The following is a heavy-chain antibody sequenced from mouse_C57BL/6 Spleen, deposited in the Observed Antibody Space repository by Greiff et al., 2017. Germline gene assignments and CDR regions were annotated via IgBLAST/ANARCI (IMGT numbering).Heavy chain of an antibody. J-gene: IGHJ3*01. CDR3: AREEDYDAWFAY. CDR1: GYTFTDYY. Sequence: EVQLQQSGPELVKPGASVKISCKASGYTFTDYYMNWVKQSHGKSLEWIGDINPNNGGTSYNQKFKGKATLTVDKSSSTAYMELRSLTSEDSAVYYCAREEDYDAWFAYWGQGTLVTVSA. D-gene: IGHD2-4*01. V-gene: IGHV1-26*01. CDR2: INPNNGGT.